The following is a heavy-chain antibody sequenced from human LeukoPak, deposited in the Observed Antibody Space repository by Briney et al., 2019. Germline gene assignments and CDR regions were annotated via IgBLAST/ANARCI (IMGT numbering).Heavy chain of an antibody. CDR1: GGSISPYY. CDR2: MSYDGST. V-gene: IGHV4-59*01. D-gene: IGHD6-19*01. CDR3: ARGSGWLPDF. J-gene: IGHJ4*02. Sequence: SETLSLTCSVSGGSISPYYWIWIRQPPGKGLEWIAFMSYDGSTDYNPSLKSRVTISVDTSKDQFSLKLSSVTAADTAVYYCARGSGWLPDFWGQGTLVTVSS.